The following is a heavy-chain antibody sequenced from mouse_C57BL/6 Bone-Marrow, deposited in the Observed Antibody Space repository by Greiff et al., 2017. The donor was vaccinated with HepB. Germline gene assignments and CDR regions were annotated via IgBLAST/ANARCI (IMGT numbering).Heavy chain of an antibody. CDR3: ASFYDGYLYYYAMDY. D-gene: IGHD2-3*01. CDR1: GYAFSSSW. J-gene: IGHJ4*01. CDR2: IYPGDGDT. Sequence: VKVVESGPELVKPGASVKISCKASGYAFSSSWMNWVKQRPGKGLEWIGRIYPGDGDTNYNGKFKGKATLTADKSSSTAYMQLSSLTSEDSAVYFCASFYDGYLYYYAMDYWGQGTSVTVSS. V-gene: IGHV1-82*01.